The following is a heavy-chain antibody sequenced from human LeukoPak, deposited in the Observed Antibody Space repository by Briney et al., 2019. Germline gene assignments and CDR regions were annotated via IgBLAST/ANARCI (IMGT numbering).Heavy chain of an antibody. Sequence: PSETLSLTCTVSGGSISSSSYYWGWIRQPPGKGLEWIGSIYYSGSTYYNPSLKSRVTISVDTSKNQFSLKLSSVTAADTAVYYCASYYDILTGFDSWGQGTLVTVSS. J-gene: IGHJ4*02. D-gene: IGHD3-9*01. CDR2: IYYSGST. CDR3: ASYYDILTGFDS. CDR1: GGSISSSSYY. V-gene: IGHV4-39*01.